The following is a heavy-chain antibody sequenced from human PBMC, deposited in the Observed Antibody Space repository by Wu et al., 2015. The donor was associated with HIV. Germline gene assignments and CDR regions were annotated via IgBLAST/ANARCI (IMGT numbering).Heavy chain of an antibody. Sequence: QVQLVQSGAEVKKPGASVKVSCKASGYTFTGYYMHWVRQAPGQGLEWMGWINPNSGGTNYAQKFQGRVTMTRDTSISTAYMELSRLRSDDTAVYYCARVLMVRGVISHNWFDPWGQGTLVAVSS. CDR3: ARVLMVRGVISHNWFDP. CDR1: GYTFTGYY. CDR2: INPNSGGT. D-gene: IGHD3-10*01. V-gene: IGHV1-2*02. J-gene: IGHJ5*02.